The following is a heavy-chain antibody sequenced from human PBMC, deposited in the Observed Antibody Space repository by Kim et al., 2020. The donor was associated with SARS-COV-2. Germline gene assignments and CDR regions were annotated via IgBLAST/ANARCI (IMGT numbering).Heavy chain of an antibody. CDR3: ARLQRSNWFDP. V-gene: IGHV4-30-2*05. J-gene: IGHJ5*02. Sequence: DYTPSLKSRVTISIDTSKNQFSLKLSSVTAADTAIYYCARLQRSNWFDPWGQGTLVTVSS. D-gene: IGHD6-25*01.